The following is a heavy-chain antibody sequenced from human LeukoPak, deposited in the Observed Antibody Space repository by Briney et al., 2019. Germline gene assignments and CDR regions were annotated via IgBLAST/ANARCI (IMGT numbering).Heavy chain of an antibody. CDR1: VGSISSGNW. J-gene: IGHJ6*02. CDR2: FYHNGTP. Sequence: PSETLSLTCAVSVGSISSGNWWSWVRQSPGKGLEWIGEFYHNGTPNYSPSLKSRVTISADTLKNHFSLKLTSVTAADTAVYYCATAPILRGEGGEHYKYGMDVWGQGTTVIVSS. V-gene: IGHV4-4*02. D-gene: IGHD2-2*02. CDR3: ATAPILRGEGGEHYKYGMDV.